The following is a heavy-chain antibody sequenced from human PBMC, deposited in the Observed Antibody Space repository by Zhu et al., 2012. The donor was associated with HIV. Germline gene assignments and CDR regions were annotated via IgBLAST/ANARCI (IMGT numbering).Heavy chain of an antibody. CDR3: ARSTVTTPGAFDI. D-gene: IGHD4-17*01. CDR2: IFHTGST. V-gene: IGHV4-38-2*02. CDR1: HYSVSSAYY. J-gene: IGHJ3*02. Sequence: QVQLQESGPGLVKPSETLSLICTVSHYSVSSAYYWGWVRQPPGKGLEWIGNIFHTGSTDSNPSLKSRVSISVDTSKNQFSLKLSSVTPADTALYYCARSTVTTPGAFDIWGQGTMVTVSP.